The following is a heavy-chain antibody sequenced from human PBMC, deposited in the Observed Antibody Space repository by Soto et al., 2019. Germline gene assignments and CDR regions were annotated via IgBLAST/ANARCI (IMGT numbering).Heavy chain of an antibody. CDR3: AKDESSYLYYSSASKVPDF. Sequence: QVQLVESGGGVVQPGTSLRLSCAASGFTFSSFGMHWVRQAPGKGLEWVAFISHAGTTKYYADSVKGRFTISRDNSNNTLDLQMNSLGIEDTAVYYCAKDESSYLYYSSASKVPDFWGQGNLVTVS. V-gene: IGHV3-30*18. D-gene: IGHD3-22*01. J-gene: IGHJ4*02. CDR2: ISHAGTTK. CDR1: GFTFSSFG.